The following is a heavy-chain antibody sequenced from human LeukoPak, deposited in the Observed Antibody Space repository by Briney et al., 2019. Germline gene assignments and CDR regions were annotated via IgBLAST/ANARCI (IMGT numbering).Heavy chain of an antibody. V-gene: IGHV3-30*18. D-gene: IGHD3-3*01. J-gene: IGHJ4*02. CDR1: GFTFSSYG. CDR3: AKGVIFWSGWYLADFDY. Sequence: GRSLRLSCAASGFTFSSYGMHWVRQAPGKGLEWVAVISFDGSNKYYADSVKGRFTISRDNSKNTLYLQMNSLRAEDPAVYYCAKGVIFWSGWYLADFDYWGQGTLVTVSS. CDR2: ISFDGSNK.